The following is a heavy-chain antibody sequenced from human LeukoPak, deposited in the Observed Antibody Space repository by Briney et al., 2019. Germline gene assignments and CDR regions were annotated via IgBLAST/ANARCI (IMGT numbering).Heavy chain of an antibody. CDR3: ARVKRYYYDSSGYYCDY. CDR2: INPNSGGT. Sequence: ASVKVFCKASGYTFTGYYMHWVRQALGQGLEWVGWINPNSGGTNYAQKFQGRVTMTRDTSISTAYMELSRLRSDDTAVYYCARVKRYYYDSSGYYCDYWGQGTLVTVSS. J-gene: IGHJ4*02. D-gene: IGHD3-22*01. CDR1: GYTFTGYY. V-gene: IGHV1-2*02.